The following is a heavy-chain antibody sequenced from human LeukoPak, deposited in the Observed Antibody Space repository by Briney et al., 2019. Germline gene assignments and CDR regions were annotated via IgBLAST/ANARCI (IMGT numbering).Heavy chain of an antibody. V-gene: IGHV1-8*01. D-gene: IGHD6-6*01. J-gene: IGHJ6*03. Sequence: ASVKVSCKASGYTFTSYDINWVRQATGQGLEWMGWMNPNSGNTGYAQKFQGRVTMTRNTSISTAYMELSSLRSEDTAVYYCARGRGSSSSTGYYYYMDVWGKGTTVTVSS. CDR2: MNPNSGNT. CDR1: GYTFTSYD. CDR3: ARGRGSSSSTGYYYYMDV.